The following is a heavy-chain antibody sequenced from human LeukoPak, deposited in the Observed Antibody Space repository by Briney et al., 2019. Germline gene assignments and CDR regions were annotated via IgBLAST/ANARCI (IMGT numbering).Heavy chain of an antibody. CDR2: IGTASDT. J-gene: IGHJ6*03. V-gene: IGHV3-13*01. CDR1: GFFFSSFD. CDR3: ARGPPRGKYYYMDV. D-gene: IGHD1-1*01. Sequence: GGSLRLSCAASGFFFSSFDMHWVRQPTGQGLEWVSTIGTASDTYYPGSVEGRFTLSRDNAKNSLYLQMNSLTAGDTAVYYCARGPPRGKYYYMDVWGKGTTVTVSS.